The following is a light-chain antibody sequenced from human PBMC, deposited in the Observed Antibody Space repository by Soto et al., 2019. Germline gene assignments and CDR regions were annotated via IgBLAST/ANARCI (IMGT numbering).Light chain of an antibody. CDR3: ASWDDSLRWV. Sequence: QSVLPQPPAASGTPGQRVTISCFGSSPNIGSQFVYWYQQLPGAVPKLLIYKTNQRPPGVPDRFSGSKSGASASLAISGLRTEDEADYYCASWDDSLRWVFGGGTKLTVL. CDR1: SPNIGSQF. J-gene: IGLJ3*02. V-gene: IGLV1-47*01. CDR2: KTN.